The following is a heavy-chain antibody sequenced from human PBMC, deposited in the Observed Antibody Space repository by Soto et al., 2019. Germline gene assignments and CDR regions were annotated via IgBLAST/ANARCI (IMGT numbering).Heavy chain of an antibody. CDR3: AAGEASSRNLAPYYLDF. D-gene: IGHD6-13*01. J-gene: IGHJ4*02. Sequence: PSETLSLTFTVSGGSMRNYFWTWIRQPPVKGLEWIGYIHYSGTTSFFPSYNPSLRSRVTISEDTSKNQFSLKLLSVTTADTAVYFCAAGEASSRNLAPYYLDFWGQGTLVTVSS. CDR2: IHYSGTT. V-gene: IGHV4-59*01. CDR1: GGSMRNYF.